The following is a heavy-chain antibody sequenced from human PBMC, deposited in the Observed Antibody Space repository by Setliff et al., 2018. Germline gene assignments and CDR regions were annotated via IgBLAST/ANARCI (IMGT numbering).Heavy chain of an antibody. CDR1: GGSISSGGYY. V-gene: IGHV4-31*03. D-gene: IGHD2-2*02. J-gene: IGHJ6*03. CDR3: ARDIRNGYHYYYMDV. Sequence: SETLSLTCSVSGGSISSGGYYWGWIRQFPGKGLEWIGNIYHSGSTYYNPSLKSRVTISLDTSKNQFSLNLSSVTAADRAVYYCARDIRNGYHYYYMDVWGKGTTVTVSS. CDR2: IYHSGST.